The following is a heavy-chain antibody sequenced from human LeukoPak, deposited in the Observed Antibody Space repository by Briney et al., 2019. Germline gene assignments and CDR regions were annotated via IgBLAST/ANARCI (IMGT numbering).Heavy chain of an antibody. Sequence: GGSLRLSCAASGFTFSSYGMHWVRQAPGKGLEWVAVIWYDGSNKYYADSVKGRFTISRDNSKNTLYLQMNSLRAEDTAVYYCASEFIAVAGAHYYYYGMDVWGQGTTVTVSS. D-gene: IGHD6-19*01. V-gene: IGHV3-33*01. J-gene: IGHJ6*02. CDR2: IWYDGSNK. CDR3: ASEFIAVAGAHYYYYGMDV. CDR1: GFTFSSYG.